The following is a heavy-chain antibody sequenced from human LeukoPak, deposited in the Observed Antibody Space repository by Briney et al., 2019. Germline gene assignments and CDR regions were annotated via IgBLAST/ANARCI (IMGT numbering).Heavy chain of an antibody. D-gene: IGHD3-10*01. V-gene: IGHV4-4*07. CDR2: TYTSGST. CDR1: YGSISSFY. J-gene: IGHJ4*02. CDR3: ARDSVSRGFDY. Sequence: SDTLSLTCTVSYGSISSFYWSWIRQPAGKGLEWIGRTYTSGSTNYNPSLQSRVTMSVDTSKNQFSLKLSSVTAADTAMYFCARDSVSRGFDYWGQGTLVTVSS.